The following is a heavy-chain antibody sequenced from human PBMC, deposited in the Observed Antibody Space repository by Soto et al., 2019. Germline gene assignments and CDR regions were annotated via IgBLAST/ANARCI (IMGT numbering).Heavy chain of an antibody. Sequence: PSETLSLTCTVSGGSISSGDYYWSWIRQPPGKGLEWIGYIYYSGSTYYNPSLKSRVTISVDTSKNQFSLKLSSVTAADTAVYYCARGLNIVATIREYYFDYWGQGTLVTVS. V-gene: IGHV4-30-4*01. CDR3: ARGLNIVATIREYYFDY. CDR2: IYYSGST. D-gene: IGHD5-12*01. CDR1: GGSISSGDYY. J-gene: IGHJ4*02.